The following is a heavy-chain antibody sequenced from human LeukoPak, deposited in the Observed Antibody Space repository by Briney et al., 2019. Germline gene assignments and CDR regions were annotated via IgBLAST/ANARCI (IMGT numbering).Heavy chain of an antibody. CDR2: IKQDGSTE. D-gene: IGHD7-27*01. CDR1: GFTFSSYW. J-gene: IGHJ3*02. CDR3: ASDPPWADDAFDM. V-gene: IGHV3-7*01. Sequence: PGGSLRLSCAASGFTFSSYWMTWVRQAPGKGLEWVANIKQDGSTEYYVDSVKGRFTISRDNAKNSLYLQMNSLRAEDTAVYYCASDPPWADDAFDMWGQGTMVTVSS.